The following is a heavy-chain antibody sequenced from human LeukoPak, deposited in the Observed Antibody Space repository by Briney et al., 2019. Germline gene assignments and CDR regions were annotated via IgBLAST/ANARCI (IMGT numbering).Heavy chain of an antibody. CDR3: AKGDCTNGVCYIDYYMDV. CDR1: GFTFSSYG. Sequence: GGSLRLSCAASGFTFSSYGMHWVRQAPGKGLEWVAVISYDGSNKYYADSVKGRFTISRDNSKNTLYLQMNSLRAEDTAVYYCAKGDCTNGVCYIDYYMDVWGKGTTVTVSS. CDR2: ISYDGSNK. D-gene: IGHD2-8*01. J-gene: IGHJ6*03. V-gene: IGHV3-30*18.